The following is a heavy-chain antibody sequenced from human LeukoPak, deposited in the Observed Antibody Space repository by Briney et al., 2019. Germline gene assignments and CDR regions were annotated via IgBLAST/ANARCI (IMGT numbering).Heavy chain of an antibody. J-gene: IGHJ4*02. CDR2: ISGSGGRT. CDR3: AKTPSYSGSYSYFDY. V-gene: IGHV3-23*01. D-gene: IGHD1-26*01. CDR1: GLTFSNYA. Sequence: GGSLRLSCAASGLTFSNYAMSWVRKAPGKGLEWASDISGSGGRTYYAGSVKGRFTISRDNSKSTLYLQMTSLRAEDTAVYYCAKTPSYSGSYSYFDYWGQGTLVTVSS.